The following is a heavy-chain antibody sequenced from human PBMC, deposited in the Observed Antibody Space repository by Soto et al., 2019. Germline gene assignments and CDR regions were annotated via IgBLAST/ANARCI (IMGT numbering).Heavy chain of an antibody. D-gene: IGHD3-16*01. CDR3: ARGGVMVGAVYFDY. V-gene: IGHV1-69*12. J-gene: IGHJ4*02. CDR2: IIPIFGTA. Sequence: QVQLVQSGAEVKKPGSSVKVSCKASGGTFSSYAISWVRQAPGQGLEWMGGIIPIFGTANYAQKFQGRVTITADESTSTADMGVSSVRSEDTAVYYWARGGVMVGAVYFDYWGQGTLVTVSS. CDR1: GGTFSSYA.